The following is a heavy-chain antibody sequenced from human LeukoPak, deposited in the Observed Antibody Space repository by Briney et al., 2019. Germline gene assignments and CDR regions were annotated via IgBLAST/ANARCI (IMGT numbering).Heavy chain of an antibody. CDR2: INSNTGNP. J-gene: IGHJ4*02. D-gene: IGHD2-15*01. Sequence: PRASVKVSCKASGFTFTNYAPSWVRQAPGQGLEWMGWINSNTGNPTYAQGFTGRFVFSLDTSLSTSYLQISSLEAEDTAVYYCARVGCSGGSCFYFDNWGQGTLVTVSS. CDR1: GFTFTNYA. CDR3: ARVGCSGGSCFYFDN. V-gene: IGHV7-4-1*02.